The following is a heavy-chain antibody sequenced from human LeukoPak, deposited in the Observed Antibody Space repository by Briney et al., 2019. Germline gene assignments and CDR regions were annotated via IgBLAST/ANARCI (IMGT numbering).Heavy chain of an antibody. J-gene: IGHJ4*02. Sequence: SQTLSLTCAISGDSVSSNSAAWNWIRQSPSRGLEWLGRTYYRSKWYNDYAVSVKSRITINPDTSKNQFSLQLNSVTPEDTAVYYCARGTYYYDSSGYYTGLRDYYFDYWGQGTLVTVSS. CDR1: GDSVSSNSAA. D-gene: IGHD3-22*01. CDR3: ARGTYYYDSSGYYTGLRDYYFDY. CDR2: TYYRSKWYN. V-gene: IGHV6-1*01.